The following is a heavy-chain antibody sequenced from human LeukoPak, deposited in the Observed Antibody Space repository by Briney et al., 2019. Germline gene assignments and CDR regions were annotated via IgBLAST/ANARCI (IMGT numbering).Heavy chain of an antibody. CDR1: GGSISSYY. D-gene: IGHD6-13*01. Sequence: PSETLSLTCTVSGGSISSYYWSWIRQPPGKGLEWIGYIYYSGSTNYNPSLKSRVTISVDTSKNQFSLKLSSVTVADTAVYYCARDIAEGYYYYYMDVWGKGTTVTVSS. V-gene: IGHV4-59*01. J-gene: IGHJ6*03. CDR3: ARDIAEGYYYYYMDV. CDR2: IYYSGST.